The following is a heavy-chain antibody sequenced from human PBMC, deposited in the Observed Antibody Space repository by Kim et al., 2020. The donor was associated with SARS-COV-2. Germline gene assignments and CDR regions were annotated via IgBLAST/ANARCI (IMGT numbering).Heavy chain of an antibody. CDR3: ARDLPEYSSDSYRWADYYYGMDV. Sequence: GGSLRLSCAASGFTFSSYGMHWVRQAPGKGLEWVAVISYDRSNKYYADAVKGRFTISRYNSKDTLYLQMNSLRDEDTAVSYCARDLPEYSSDSYRWADYYYGMDVWGQENTVTVSS. CDR1: GFTFSSYG. J-gene: IGHJ6*02. D-gene: IGHD6-19*01. V-gene: IGHV3-33*05. CDR2: ISYDRSNK.